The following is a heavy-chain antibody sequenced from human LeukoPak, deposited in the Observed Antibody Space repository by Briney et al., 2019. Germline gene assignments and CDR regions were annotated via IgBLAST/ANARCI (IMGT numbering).Heavy chain of an antibody. J-gene: IGHJ6*02. CDR2: ISSSSSYI. CDR3: ARDKIAAAGTDYYYGMDV. Sequence: GGSLRLSCAASGFTFSSYSMNWVRQAPGKELEWVSSISSSSSYIYYADSVRGRFTTSRDNAKNSLYLQMNSLRAEDTAVYYCARDKIAAAGTDYYYGMDVWGQGTTVTVSS. CDR1: GFTFSSYS. V-gene: IGHV3-21*01. D-gene: IGHD6-13*01.